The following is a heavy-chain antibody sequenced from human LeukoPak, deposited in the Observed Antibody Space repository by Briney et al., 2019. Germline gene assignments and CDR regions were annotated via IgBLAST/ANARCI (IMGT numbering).Heavy chain of an antibody. J-gene: IGHJ4*02. Sequence: GGSLRLSCAASGFTFSGYAMTRVPQAPGKGLEWVSSITGNGDYTYYIDSVKGRFTISRDNSKNILYLQMNSLRGEDTALYYCAKDGLYYDGSAHVYYFDYWGQGTLVAASS. D-gene: IGHD3-22*01. CDR3: AKDGLYYDGSAHVYYFDY. V-gene: IGHV3-23*01. CDR1: GFTFSGYA. CDR2: ITGNGDYT.